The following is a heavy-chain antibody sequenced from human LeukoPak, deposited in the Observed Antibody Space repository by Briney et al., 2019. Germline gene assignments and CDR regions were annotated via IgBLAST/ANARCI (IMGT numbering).Heavy chain of an antibody. Sequence: GGSLRLSCAASGFTFSSYMMTWVRQAPGKGLEWVANIKPGGGEKFYVDSVRGRFTISRDNAKNSLYLQMNSLGAEDTAVYYCARSWSSWDAFDIWGQGTMVTVSS. CDR3: ARSWSSWDAFDI. J-gene: IGHJ3*02. V-gene: IGHV3-7*01. D-gene: IGHD3-3*01. CDR2: IKPGGGEK. CDR1: GFTFSSYM.